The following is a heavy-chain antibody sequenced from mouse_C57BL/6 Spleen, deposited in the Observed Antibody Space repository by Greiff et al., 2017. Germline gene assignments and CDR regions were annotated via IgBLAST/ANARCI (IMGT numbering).Heavy chain of an antibody. CDR2: IYPGDGDT. D-gene: IGHD1-1*01. V-gene: IGHV1-80*01. CDR1: GYAFSSYW. CDR3: ARKVGITTVVAGAMDY. Sequence: QVQLQQSGAELVKPGASVKISCKASGYAFSSYWMNWVKQRPGKGLEWIGQIYPGDGDTNYNGKFKGKATLTADKSSSTAYMQLSSLTSEDSAVYFCARKVGITTVVAGAMDYWGQGTSVTVSS. J-gene: IGHJ4*01.